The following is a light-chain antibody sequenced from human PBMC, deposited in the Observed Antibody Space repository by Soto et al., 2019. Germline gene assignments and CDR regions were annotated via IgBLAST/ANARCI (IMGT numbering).Light chain of an antibody. Sequence: QSVLTQPPSVSGAPGQRVTISCTGSSSNIAAGYDVNWYQQLPGTAPKLLIFGDSNRPSGVPDRFSGSKSGTSASLAITGLQAADEADYYCQSSDSRLSGSDVFGTGTKLTVL. CDR3: QSSDSRLSGSDV. CDR2: GDS. CDR1: SSNIAAGYD. V-gene: IGLV1-40*01. J-gene: IGLJ1*01.